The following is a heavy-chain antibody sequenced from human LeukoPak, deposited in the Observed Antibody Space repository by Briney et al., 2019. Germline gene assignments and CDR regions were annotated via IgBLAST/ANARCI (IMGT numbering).Heavy chain of an antibody. J-gene: IGHJ4*02. CDR3: ARYYDSSGYPDY. Sequence: GASVKVSCTASGGTFSSYAISWVRQAPGQGLEWMGGIIPIFGTANYAQKFQGRVTITADESTSTAYMELRSLRSDDTAVYYCARYYDSSGYPDYWGQGTLVTVSS. V-gene: IGHV1-69*13. CDR1: GGTFSSYA. CDR2: IIPIFGTA. D-gene: IGHD3-22*01.